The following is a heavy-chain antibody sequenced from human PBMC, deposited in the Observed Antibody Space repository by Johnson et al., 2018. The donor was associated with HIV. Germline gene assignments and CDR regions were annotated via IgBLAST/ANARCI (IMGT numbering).Heavy chain of an antibody. CDR2: ISSNGGGT. D-gene: IGHD7-27*01. J-gene: IGHJ3*02. CDR3: AKDQGYWGDDAFDI. CDR1: GFAFSGYA. Sequence: QVQLVESGGGLVQPGGSLRLSCTASGFAFSGYAMHWVRQAPGKGLEYVSSISSNGGGTYYANSVRGRFTISRDNSKNTLYLQINSQRAEDTAVYYCAKDQGYWGDDAFDIWGQGTMVTVSA. V-gene: IGHV3-64*04.